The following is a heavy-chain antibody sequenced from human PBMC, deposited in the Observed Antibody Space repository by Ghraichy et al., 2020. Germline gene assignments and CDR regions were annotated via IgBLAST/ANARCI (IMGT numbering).Heavy chain of an antibody. CDR2: INHSGST. CDR1: GGSFSGYY. Sequence: SLTCALYGGSFSGYYWSWIRQPPGKGLEWIGEINHSGSTNYNPSLKSRVTISVDTSKNQFSLKLSSVTAADTAVYYCATPSQNYYDSSGYPFDYWGQGTLVTFSS. V-gene: IGHV4-34*01. CDR3: ATPSQNYYDSSGYPFDY. J-gene: IGHJ4*02. D-gene: IGHD3-22*01.